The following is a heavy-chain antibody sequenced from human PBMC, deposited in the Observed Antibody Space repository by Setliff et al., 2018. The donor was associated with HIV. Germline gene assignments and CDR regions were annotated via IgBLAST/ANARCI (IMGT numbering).Heavy chain of an antibody. D-gene: IGHD3-22*01. CDR2: GFHSGTT. J-gene: IGHJ5*02. Sequence: PSETLSLTCTVSGGSISSSSYYWGWIRQSPGKGLEWIGSGFHSGTTYYNPSLKSRVTISVDTSKNQLSLKVNSVTAADTAVYYCARDMTYYYDTSGSFGWFDPWGQGTLVTVLL. CDR3: ARDMTYYYDTSGSFGWFDP. CDR1: GGSISSSSYY. V-gene: IGHV4-39*07.